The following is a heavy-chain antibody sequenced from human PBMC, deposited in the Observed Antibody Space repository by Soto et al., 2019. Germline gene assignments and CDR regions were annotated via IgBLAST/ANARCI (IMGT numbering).Heavy chain of an antibody. CDR1: GFTFSSYW. D-gene: IGHD3-3*01. V-gene: IGHV3-74*01. CDR3: VISDFWSGYYDY. CDR2: INSDGSST. J-gene: IGHJ4*02. Sequence: EVQLVESGGGLVQPGGSLRLSCAASGFTFSSYWMHWVRQAPGKGLVWVSRINSDGSSTRYADSVKGRFTISRDNAKNTLYLQMNSLRAEDTAVYYCVISDFWSGYYDYWGQGTLVTVSS.